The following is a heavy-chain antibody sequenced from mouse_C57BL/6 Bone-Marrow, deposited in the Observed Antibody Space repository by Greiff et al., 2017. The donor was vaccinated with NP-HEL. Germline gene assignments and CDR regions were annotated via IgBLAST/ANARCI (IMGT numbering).Heavy chain of an antibody. CDR2: IYPGDGDT. CDR1: GYAFSSSW. CDR3: GRESTAQAHYYFDY. V-gene: IGHV1-82*01. D-gene: IGHD3-2*02. J-gene: IGHJ2*01. Sequence: QVQLQQSGPELVKPGASVKISCKASGYAFSSSWMNWVKQRPGKGLEWIGRIYPGDGDTNYNGKVKGKATLTADKSSSTAYMQLSSLTSEDSAVYCCGRESTAQAHYYFDYWGQGTTLTVSS.